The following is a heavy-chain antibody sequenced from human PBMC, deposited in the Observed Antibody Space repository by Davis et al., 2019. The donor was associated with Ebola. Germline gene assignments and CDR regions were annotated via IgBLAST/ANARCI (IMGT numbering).Heavy chain of an antibody. Sequence: SVKVSCKASGGTFSSYAISWVRQAPGQGLEWMGGIIPILGIANYAQKFQGRVTITADKSTSTAYMELSSLRSDDTAVYYCTRDWGYGDFAHYWYFDLWGRGTLVTVSS. V-gene: IGHV1-69*10. CDR2: IIPILGIA. CDR3: TRDWGYGDFAHYWYFDL. D-gene: IGHD4-17*01. CDR1: GGTFSSYA. J-gene: IGHJ2*01.